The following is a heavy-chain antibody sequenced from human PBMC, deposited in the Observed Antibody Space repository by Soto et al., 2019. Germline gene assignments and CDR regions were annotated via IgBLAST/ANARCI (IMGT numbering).Heavy chain of an antibody. V-gene: IGHV1-69*14. J-gene: IGHJ4*02. CDR2: ISPIFGTA. CDR1: GGIFSSYA. Sequence: QVQLVQSGAEVMKPGSSVKVSCKASGGIFSSYAISWVRQAPGQGLEWMGGISPIFGTANYAQKFQGRVTITADKSTSTAYRELSSLRSEDTAVYYCARESRYCSGGSCYFLPGIDYWGQGTLVTVSS. D-gene: IGHD2-15*01. CDR3: ARESRYCSGGSCYFLPGIDY.